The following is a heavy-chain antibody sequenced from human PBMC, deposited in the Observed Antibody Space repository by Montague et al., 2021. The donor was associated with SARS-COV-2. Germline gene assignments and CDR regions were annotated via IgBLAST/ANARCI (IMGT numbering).Heavy chain of an antibody. CDR1: GGSICSYY. J-gene: IGHJ6*02. D-gene: IGHD3-10*01. CDR2: IYYSGST. V-gene: IGHV4-59*01. Sequence: SETLSLTCTVSGGSICSYYWSWIRQPPGKGLEWIGYIYYSGSTNYNPSLKSRVTISVDTSKNQFSLKLSSVTAADTAVYYCAREGMVRGSYYYYGMDVWGQGTTVTVSS. CDR3: AREGMVRGSYYYYGMDV.